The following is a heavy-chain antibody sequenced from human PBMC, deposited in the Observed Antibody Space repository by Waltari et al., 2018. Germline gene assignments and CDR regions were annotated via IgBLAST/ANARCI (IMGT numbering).Heavy chain of an antibody. D-gene: IGHD2-8*01. CDR3: AKKPGPADIVLMVYAIEGGFDY. V-gene: IGHV3-23*04. CDR1: GFTFSSYA. CDR2: ISGSGGST. J-gene: IGHJ4*02. Sequence: EVQLVESGGGLVQPGGSLRLSCAASGFTFSSYAMSWVRQAPGKGLEWVSAISGSGGSTYYAESVKGRFTISRDNSKNTLYLQMNSLRAEDTAVYYCAKKPGPADIVLMVYAIEGGFDYWGQGTLVTVSS.